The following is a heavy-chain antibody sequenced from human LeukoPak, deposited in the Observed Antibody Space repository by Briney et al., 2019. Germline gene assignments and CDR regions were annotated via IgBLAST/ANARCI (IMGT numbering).Heavy chain of an antibody. CDR3: ARHLIAVAVYSYYYGVDV. J-gene: IGHJ6*02. D-gene: IGHD6-19*01. V-gene: IGHV1-3*01. CDR2: INAGNGKT. Sequence: ASVNVSCKASQYTFTDYAVHWVRQAPGQRLEWMGWINAGNGKTKYSQSFQGRVTITRDTSATTAYMELSSLTSEDTAVYYCARHLIAVAVYSYYYGVDVWGQGTTVTVSS. CDR1: QYTFTDYA.